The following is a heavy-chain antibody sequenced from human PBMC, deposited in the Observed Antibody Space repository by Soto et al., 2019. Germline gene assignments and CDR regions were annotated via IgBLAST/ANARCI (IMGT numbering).Heavy chain of an antibody. CDR2: INPNSGGT. Sequence: QVQLVQSGAEVKKPGASVKVSCKASGYTFTGYYMHWVRQAPGQGLEWMGWINPNSGGTNYAQKFQGRVTMTRDTSISKAYMELSRLRSDDPAVYYCARDYSGYARGFDYWGQGTLVTVSS. V-gene: IGHV1-2*02. CDR3: ARDYSGYARGFDY. D-gene: IGHD5-12*01. CDR1: GYTFTGYY. J-gene: IGHJ4*02.